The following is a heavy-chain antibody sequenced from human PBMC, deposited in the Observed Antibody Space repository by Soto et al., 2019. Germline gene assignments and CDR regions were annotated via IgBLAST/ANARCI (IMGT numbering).Heavy chain of an antibody. V-gene: IGHV4-4*02. D-gene: IGHD6-13*01. Sequence: QVQLQESGPGLVKPSGTLSLTCAVSGGSISTSNWWSWVRQPPGKGLEWIGEVYRTGSTNYNPSLESRLTISLDKSKNQFPLKLTSVTAADTAVYYCARARATIAAAAIFDCWGQGTLVTVSS. CDR1: GGSISTSNW. CDR3: ARARATIAAAAIFDC. CDR2: VYRTGST. J-gene: IGHJ4*02.